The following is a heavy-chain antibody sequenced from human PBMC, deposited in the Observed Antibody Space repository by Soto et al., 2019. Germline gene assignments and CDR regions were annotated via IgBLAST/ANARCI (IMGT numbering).Heavy chain of an antibody. Sequence: GASVKVSCKVSGYTLTELSMHWVRQAPGKGLEWMGGFDPEDGETIYAQKFQGRVTMTEDTSTDTAYMELSSLRSEDTAVYYCALLYSSSWTVYYFDYWGQGTLVTVSS. D-gene: IGHD6-13*01. V-gene: IGHV1-24*01. CDR1: GYTLTELS. J-gene: IGHJ4*02. CDR3: ALLYSSSWTVYYFDY. CDR2: FDPEDGET.